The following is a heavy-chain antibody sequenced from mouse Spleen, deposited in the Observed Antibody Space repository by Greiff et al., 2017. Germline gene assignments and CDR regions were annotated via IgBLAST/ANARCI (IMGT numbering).Heavy chain of an antibody. J-gene: IGHJ4*01. CDR2: IHPNSGST. CDR1: GYTFTSYW. D-gene: IGHD6-1*01. Sequence: QVQLQQSGAELVKPGASVKLSCKASGYTFTSYWMHWVKQRPGQGLEWIGMIHPNSGSTNYNEKFKSKATLTVDKSSSTAYMQLSSLTSEDSAVYYCARGLAYYAMDYWGQGTSVTVSS. V-gene: IGHV1-64*01. CDR3: ARGLAYYAMDY.